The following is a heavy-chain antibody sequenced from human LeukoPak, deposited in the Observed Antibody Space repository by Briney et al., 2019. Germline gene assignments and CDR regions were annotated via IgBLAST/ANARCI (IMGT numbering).Heavy chain of an antibody. J-gene: IGHJ5*02. CDR3: ARQIWFGELSVIDP. Sequence: TSETLSLTCTVSGDSISTFYWSWIRQPPGKGLEWMGYIYYSGNTKYNPSLKSRVTISVDTSKNQFSLKLSSVTAADTAVYYCARQIWFGELSVIDPWGQGTLVTVSS. D-gene: IGHD3-10*01. CDR1: GDSISTFY. V-gene: IGHV4-59*01. CDR2: IYYSGNT.